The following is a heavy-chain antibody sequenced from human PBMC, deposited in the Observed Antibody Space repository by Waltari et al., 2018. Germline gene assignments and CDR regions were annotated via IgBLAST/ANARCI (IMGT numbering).Heavy chain of an antibody. CDR2: IYHSGST. CDR1: GGSISSSNW. D-gene: IGHD3-10*01. V-gene: IGHV4-4*02. J-gene: IGHJ6*03. Sequence: QVQLQESGPGLVKPSGTLSLTCAVSGGSISSSNWWSWVRQPPGKGLEWIGEIYHSGSTNYNPSLKSRVTISVDKSKNQFSLKLSSVTAADTAVYYCAREDYYGSGSYSRRYYYYYMDVWGKGTTVTVSS. CDR3: AREDYYGSGSYSRRYYYYYMDV.